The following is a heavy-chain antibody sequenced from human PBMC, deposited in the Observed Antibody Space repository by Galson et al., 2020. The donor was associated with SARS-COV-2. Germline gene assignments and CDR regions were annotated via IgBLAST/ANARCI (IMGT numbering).Heavy chain of an antibody. D-gene: IGHD2-2*01. Sequence: QLGESLKISCAASGFTFSNFWMTWVRQAPGKALEWVASIKEDGSDKNYVDSVKGRFTISRDNAKNSLYLQMNSLRDEDTALYYCARGVSSDPLGQGTLVTFSS. V-gene: IGHV3-7*01. CDR3: ARGVSSDP. CDR1: GFTFSNFW. CDR2: IKEDGSDK. J-gene: IGHJ5*02.